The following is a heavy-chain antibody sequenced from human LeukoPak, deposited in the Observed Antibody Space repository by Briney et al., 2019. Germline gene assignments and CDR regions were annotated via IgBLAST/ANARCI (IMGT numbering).Heavy chain of an antibody. CDR2: IYSGGST. CDR3: VSITIFGVVIPFDY. V-gene: IGHV3-66*01. Sequence: GGSLRLSCAASGFTVSSNYMSWVRQAPGKGLEWVSVIYSGGSTYYADSVKGRFTISRDNSKNTLYLQMNSLRAEDTAAYYCVSITIFGVVIPFDYWGQGTLVTVSS. CDR1: GFTVSSNY. J-gene: IGHJ4*02. D-gene: IGHD3-3*01.